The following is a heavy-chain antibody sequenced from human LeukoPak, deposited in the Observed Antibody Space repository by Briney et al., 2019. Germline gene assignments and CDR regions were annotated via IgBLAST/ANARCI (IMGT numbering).Heavy chain of an antibody. D-gene: IGHD4-17*01. Sequence: PSETLSLTCTVSGGSISSYYWSWIRQPPGKGLEWIGYIYYSGSTNYNPSLKSRVTISVDTSKNQFSLKLSSVTAADTAVYYCARAGYGHGDYYYYYYMDVWGKGTTVTVSS. V-gene: IGHV4-59*01. CDR2: IYYSGST. J-gene: IGHJ6*03. CDR1: GGSISSYY. CDR3: ARAGYGHGDYYYYYYMDV.